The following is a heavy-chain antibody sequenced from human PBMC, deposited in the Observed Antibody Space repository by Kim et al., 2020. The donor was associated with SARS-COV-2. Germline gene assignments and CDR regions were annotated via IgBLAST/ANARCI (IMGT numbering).Heavy chain of an antibody. Sequence: GGSLRLSCAASDFTVSSNYMSWVRQAPGKGLEWVATIYKGGGTFYADSVKGRFTISRDNAKNTVYLQMNSLSAEDTAVYNCARGTYDSGGYAQYYFEYWGQGTLVTVSS. D-gene: IGHD3-22*01. V-gene: IGHV3-53*01. CDR1: DFTVSSNY. CDR2: IYKGGGT. J-gene: IGHJ4*02. CDR3: ARGTYDSGGYAQYYFEY.